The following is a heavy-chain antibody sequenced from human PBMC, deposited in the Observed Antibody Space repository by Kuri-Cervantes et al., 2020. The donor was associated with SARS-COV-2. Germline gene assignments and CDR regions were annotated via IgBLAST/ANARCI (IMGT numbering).Heavy chain of an antibody. D-gene: IGHD2-2*01. V-gene: IGHV3-33*01. CDR3: ARSHKDIVVVPAARGYYYGMDV. Sequence: GGSLRLSCAASGFTFSSYGVHWVRQAPGKGLEWVAVIWYDGSNKYYADSVKGRFTISRDNSKNTLYLQMNSLRAEDTAVYYCARSHKDIVVVPAARGYYYGMDVWGQGTTVTVSS. J-gene: IGHJ6*02. CDR1: GFTFSSYG. CDR2: IWYDGSNK.